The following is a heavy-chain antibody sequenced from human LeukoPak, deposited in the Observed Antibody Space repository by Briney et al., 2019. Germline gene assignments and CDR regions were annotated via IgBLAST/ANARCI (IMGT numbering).Heavy chain of an antibody. CDR3: ARHLTGPLYDSRRSDAFDI. CDR2: IYYSGST. CDR1: GGSISSSSYY. D-gene: IGHD3-22*01. V-gene: IGHV4-39*01. Sequence: SETLSLTCTVSGGSISSSSYYWGWIRQPPGKGLEWIGSIYYSGSTYYNPSLKSRVTISVDTSKNQFSLKLSSVTAADTAVYYCARHLTGPLYDSRRSDAFDIWGQGTMVTVSS. J-gene: IGHJ3*02.